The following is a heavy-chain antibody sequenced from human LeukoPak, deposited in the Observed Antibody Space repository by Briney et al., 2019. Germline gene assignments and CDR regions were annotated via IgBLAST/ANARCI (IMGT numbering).Heavy chain of an antibody. CDR1: GYTLTELS. D-gene: IGHD5-18*01. V-gene: IGHV1-24*01. Sequence: ASVKVSCKVSGYTLTELSMHWVRQAPGKGLEGMGGFGPEDGETIYAQKFQGRISMTRDMSTSTGYMELSSLRSEDTAVYYCAIVPRPGEYNYGYGGYWGQGTPVAVSS. J-gene: IGHJ4*02. CDR2: FGPEDGET. CDR3: AIVPRPGEYNYGYGGY.